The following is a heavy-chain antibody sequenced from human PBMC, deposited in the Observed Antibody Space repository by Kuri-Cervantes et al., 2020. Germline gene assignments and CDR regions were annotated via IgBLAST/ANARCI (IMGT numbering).Heavy chain of an antibody. CDR3: AKDSSYYYDSSGYPYYFDY. D-gene: IGHD3-22*01. J-gene: IGHJ4*02. CDR2: IKQDGSEK. V-gene: IGHV3-7*03. CDR1: GFTFSSHW. Sequence: GESLKISCAASGFTFSSHWMSWVRQAPGKGLEWVANIKQDGSEKYYADSVKGRFTISRDNAKNSLYLQMNSLRAEDTALYYCAKDSSYYYDSSGYPYYFDYWGQGTLVTVSS.